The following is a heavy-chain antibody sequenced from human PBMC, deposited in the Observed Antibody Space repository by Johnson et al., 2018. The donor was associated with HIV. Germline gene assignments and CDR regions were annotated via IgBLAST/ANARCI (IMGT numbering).Heavy chain of an antibody. V-gene: IGHV3-23*04. CDR1: GFTFSSYA. J-gene: IGHJ3*02. CDR3: ARDTASSSTLDAFDI. CDR2: ISASGTT. D-gene: IGHD2-2*01. Sequence: VQLVESGGGLVQPGGSLRLSCAASGFTFSSYAMSWVRQAPGKGLEWVSAISASGTTYNADYVTGRFTISRDNSKNTLYLQMNSLRAEDTSVNYCARDTASSSTLDAFDIWGQGTMVIVSS.